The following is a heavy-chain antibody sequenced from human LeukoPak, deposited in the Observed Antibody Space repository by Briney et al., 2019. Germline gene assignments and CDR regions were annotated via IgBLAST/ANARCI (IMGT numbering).Heavy chain of an antibody. Sequence: GASVKVSCKASGYTFTGYHIHWVRQAPGQGLEWMGRINPNTGETNFAQKFQGRVTMTRDTSITTAYMELSSLRPDDTGVYFCARDQGSLTRSWYTGYWGQGTQVTVSS. D-gene: IGHD6-13*01. J-gene: IGHJ4*02. V-gene: IGHV1-2*05. CDR1: GYTFTGYH. CDR3: ARDQGSLTRSWYTGY. CDR2: INPNTGET.